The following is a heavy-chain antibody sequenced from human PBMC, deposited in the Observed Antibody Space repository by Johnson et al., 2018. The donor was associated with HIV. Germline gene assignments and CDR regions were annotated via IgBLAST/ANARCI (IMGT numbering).Heavy chain of an antibody. CDR3: AKDGAYSIPWSAFDI. CDR1: AFTFSSYG. D-gene: IGHD3-16*01. Sequence: QVQLVESGGGVVQPGGSLRLSCAASAFTFSSYGMHWVRQAPGKGLEWVAFIRYAGSNKYYADSVKGRFPISRDNSKNTLYLQMNSLRAEETAVYYCAKDGAYSIPWSAFDIWGQGTMVTVSS. J-gene: IGHJ3*02. CDR2: IRYAGSNK. V-gene: IGHV3-30*02.